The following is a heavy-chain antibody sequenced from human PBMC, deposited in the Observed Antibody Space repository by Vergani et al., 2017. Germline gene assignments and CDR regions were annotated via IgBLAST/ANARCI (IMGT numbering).Heavy chain of an antibody. CDR2: VSTGTKSQ. Sequence: VQLVESGGGVVQPGRSLRLSCAASGFDFSSYIMNWVRQAPGKGLEWVSFVSTGTKSQSYAESVKGRFTISRDSAKNSLYLQMDSLRAEDTAVYYCAREYSSTTGRAFDFWGQGTKVTVSS. D-gene: IGHD2-2*01. J-gene: IGHJ3*01. CDR1: GFDFSSYI. CDR3: AREYSSTTGRAFDF. V-gene: IGHV3-48*01.